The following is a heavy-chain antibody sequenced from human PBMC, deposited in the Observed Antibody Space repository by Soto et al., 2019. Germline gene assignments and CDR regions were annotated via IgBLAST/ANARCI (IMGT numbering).Heavy chain of an antibody. CDR2: ISNSGGST. V-gene: IGHV3-23*01. Sequence: EVQLLESGGGLVQPGGSLRLSCAASGFTFSSYAMNWVRQAPGKGLEWVSIISNSGGSTYYADSVKGRFTISRDNSKNTLYLQMDSLRAEDTAVYYCAKDGNLARMDVWGQGTAVAVSS. CDR3: AKDGNLARMDV. J-gene: IGHJ6*02. CDR1: GFTFSSYA.